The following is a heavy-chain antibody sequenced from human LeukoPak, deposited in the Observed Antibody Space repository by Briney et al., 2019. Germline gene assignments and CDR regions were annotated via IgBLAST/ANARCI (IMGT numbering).Heavy chain of an antibody. V-gene: IGHV3-23*01. CDR1: GFMFYTFA. CDR2: IGGSGENT. J-gene: IGHJ4*02. Sequence: QPGGSLRLSCATSGFMFYTFAMSWVRQAPGKGLEWVSGIGGSGENTYYADSVKGRFTVSRDNSKNILFLQMNSLRADDTAVYYCAKAGYSSWYYFDYWGQGTLVTVSS. CDR3: AKAGYSSWYYFDY. D-gene: IGHD6-19*01.